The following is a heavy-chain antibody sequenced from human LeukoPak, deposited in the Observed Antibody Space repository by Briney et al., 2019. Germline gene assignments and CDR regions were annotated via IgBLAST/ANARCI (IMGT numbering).Heavy chain of an antibody. CDR1: GGSISSGDYY. Sequence: SETLSLTCTVSGGSISSGDYYWSWIRQPPGKGLEWIGYIYHSGSTYYNPSLKSRVTISVDRSKNQFSLKLSSVTAADTAVYYCASPVLPYYYYMDVWGKGTTVTVSS. CDR3: ASPVLPYYYYMDV. V-gene: IGHV4-30-4*08. CDR2: IYHSGST. J-gene: IGHJ6*03.